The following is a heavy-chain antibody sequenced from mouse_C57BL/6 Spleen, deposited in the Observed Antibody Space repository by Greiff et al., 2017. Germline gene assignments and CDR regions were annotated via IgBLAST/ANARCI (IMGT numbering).Heavy chain of an antibody. Sequence: VQLQQPGPELVKPGASVKMSCKASGYTFTDYNMHWVKQSPGQSLEWIGYINPNNGGTIYNQKFKGKATLTVNKSSSTAYMKLRSLTSEESAVYYCAREVITTVVATRYFDVWGTGTTVTVSS. J-gene: IGHJ1*03. CDR1: GYTFTDYN. CDR3: AREVITTVVATRYFDV. D-gene: IGHD1-1*01. V-gene: IGHV1-22*01. CDR2: INPNNGGT.